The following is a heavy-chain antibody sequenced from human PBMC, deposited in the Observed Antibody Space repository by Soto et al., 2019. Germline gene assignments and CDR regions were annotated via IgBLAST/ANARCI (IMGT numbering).Heavy chain of an antibody. CDR3: ASTGRYCSSTRCYRDPYFDY. Sequence: QVQLQESGPGLVKPSQTLSLNCTVSGGSISSGGYYWSWIRQHPGKGLELIGYTYYSGSTYYNPSLQSRVTISVDTSKNQFSLKLSSVTAADTAVYYCASTGRYCSSTRCYRDPYFDYWGQGTLVTVSS. V-gene: IGHV4-31*03. J-gene: IGHJ4*02. D-gene: IGHD2-2*01. CDR2: TYYSGST. CDR1: GGSISSGGYY.